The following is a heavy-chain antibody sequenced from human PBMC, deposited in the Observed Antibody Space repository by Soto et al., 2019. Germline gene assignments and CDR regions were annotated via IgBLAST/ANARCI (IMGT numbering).Heavy chain of an antibody. D-gene: IGHD5-18*01. CDR2: ISAYNGNT. CDR1: GYTFTSYG. CDR3: ARVQSDTAMVFPRYFHY. J-gene: IGHJ4*02. V-gene: IGHV1-18*04. Sequence: ASVKVSCKASGYTFTSYGISWVRQAPGQGLEWMGWISAYNGNTNYAQKLQGRVTMTTDTSTSTAYMELRSLRSDDTAVYYCARVQSDTAMVFPRYFHYWGQGTLVTVSS.